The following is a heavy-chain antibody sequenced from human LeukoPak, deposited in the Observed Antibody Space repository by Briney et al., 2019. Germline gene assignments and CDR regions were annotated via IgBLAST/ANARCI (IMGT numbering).Heavy chain of an antibody. V-gene: IGHV1-2*02. J-gene: IGHJ4*02. CDR2: INPNSGGT. CDR1: GYTFTGYY. CDR3: ARDASPGEQPTDY. D-gene: IGHD1/OR15-1a*01. Sequence: ASVKVSCKASGYTFTGYYMHWGRQAPGQGLEWMGWINPNSGGTNYAQKFQGRVTMTRDTSISTAYMELSRLRSDDTAVYYCARDASPGEQPTDYWGQGTLVTLSS.